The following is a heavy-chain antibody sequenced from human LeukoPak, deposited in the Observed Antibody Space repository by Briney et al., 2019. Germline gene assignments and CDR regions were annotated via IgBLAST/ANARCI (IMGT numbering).Heavy chain of an antibody. CDR1: GFTFSSYA. D-gene: IGHD6-19*01. CDR2: IKKDGSET. V-gene: IGHV3-7*03. CDR3: ARGREHARKPGIAVAGTNYYYGMDV. Sequence: PGGSLRLSCAASGFTFSSYAMSWVRQAPGKGLEWVATIKKDGSETYYVDSVKGRFTISRDNSKNTLYLQMNSLRAEDTAVYYCARGREHARKPGIAVAGTNYYYGMDVWGQGTTVTVSS. J-gene: IGHJ6*02.